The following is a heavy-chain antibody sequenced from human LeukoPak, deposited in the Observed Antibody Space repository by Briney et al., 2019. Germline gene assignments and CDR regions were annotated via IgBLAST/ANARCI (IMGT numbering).Heavy chain of an antibody. Sequence: PSETLSLTCTVSGGSINSYYWSWIRQPPGKGLEWVGYIYYSGSTNYKPSLKRRVTISVDTSKNQFSPKVSSATAADTAVYYCASSRSSSGWSLIDYWGQGALVTVSS. J-gene: IGHJ4*02. CDR2: IYYSGST. D-gene: IGHD6-19*01. V-gene: IGHV4-59*01. CDR3: ASSRSSSGWSLIDY. CDR1: GGSINSYY.